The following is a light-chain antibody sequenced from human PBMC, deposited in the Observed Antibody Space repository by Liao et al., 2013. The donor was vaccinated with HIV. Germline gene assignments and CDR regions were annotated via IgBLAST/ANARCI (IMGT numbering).Light chain of an antibody. CDR2: YDS. CDR1: ELGEK. V-gene: IGLV3-21*04. CDR3: QVWDSTSDHWV. J-gene: IGLJ3*02. Sequence: ELTQPPSVSVSPGQTASITCSGIELGEKYASWYQQKPGQSPVLVMSYDSDRPSGIPERFSGSNSGNTATLTINRVEVGDDADYFCQVWDSTSDHWVFGGGTMLTVL.